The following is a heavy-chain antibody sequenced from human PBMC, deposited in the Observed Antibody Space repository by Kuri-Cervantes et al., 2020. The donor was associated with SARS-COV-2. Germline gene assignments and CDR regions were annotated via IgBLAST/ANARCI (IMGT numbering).Heavy chain of an antibody. Sequence: ASVKVSCKASGYTFTSYGISWVRQAPGQGLEWMGWISAYNGNTNYAQKLQGRATMTTDTSTSTAYMELRSLRSDDTAVYYCARDPGITIFGVPSSFDLWGRGTLVTVSS. CDR3: ARDPGITIFGVPSSFDL. D-gene: IGHD3-3*01. CDR1: GYTFTSYG. CDR2: ISAYNGNT. J-gene: IGHJ2*01. V-gene: IGHV1-18*01.